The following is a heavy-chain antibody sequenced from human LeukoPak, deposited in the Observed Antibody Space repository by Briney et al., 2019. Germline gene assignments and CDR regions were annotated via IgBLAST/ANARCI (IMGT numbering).Heavy chain of an antibody. CDR3: TTMGLVRPSFDN. J-gene: IGHJ4*02. V-gene: IGHV3-15*01. CDR1: GFTFSSYA. D-gene: IGHD1-26*01. Sequence: PGGSLRLSCAASGFTFSSYAMHWVRQAPGKGLEWVGRIKRKSDGGTIEYAAPVKDRFTISRDDSRTTVYLQMNSLKTEDTAVYYCTTMGLVRPSFDNWGQGTLVTVSS. CDR2: IKRKSDGGTI.